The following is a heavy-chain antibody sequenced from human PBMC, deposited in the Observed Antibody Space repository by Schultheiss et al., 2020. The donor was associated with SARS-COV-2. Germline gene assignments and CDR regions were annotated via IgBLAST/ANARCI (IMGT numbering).Heavy chain of an antibody. CDR2: IYYSGST. V-gene: IGHV4-59*08. CDR1: GGSISSYY. D-gene: IGHD3-3*01. CDR3: ARVTIFGVVGY. Sequence: SETLSLTCTVSGGSISSYYWSWIRQPAGKGLEWIGYIYYSGSTYYNPSLKSRVTISVDTSKNQFSLKLSSVTAADTAVYYCARVTIFGVVGYWGQGTLVTVSS. J-gene: IGHJ4*02.